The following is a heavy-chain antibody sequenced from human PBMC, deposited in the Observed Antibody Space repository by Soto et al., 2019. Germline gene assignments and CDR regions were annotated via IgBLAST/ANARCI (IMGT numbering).Heavy chain of an antibody. D-gene: IGHD3-10*01. Sequence: QVQLVQSGPEVKKPGASVKVSCKTYVYTFPKFGVTWVRQAPGQGLEWMGWISTYNGNTIYAQKFQGRVTMTTDTSSTTAYMELRNLRSADTAVYYCARVEEYYGSRSTYLTGMPGDYWGQGTLVTVSS. V-gene: IGHV1-18*01. CDR3: ARVEEYYGSRSTYLTGMPGDY. J-gene: IGHJ4*02. CDR1: VYTFPKFG. CDR2: ISTYNGNT.